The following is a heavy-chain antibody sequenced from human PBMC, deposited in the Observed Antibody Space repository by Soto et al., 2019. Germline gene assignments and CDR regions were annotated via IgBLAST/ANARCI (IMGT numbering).Heavy chain of an antibody. J-gene: IGHJ4*02. CDR2: VFHTGTT. Sequence: QVQLQESGPGLVKPSGTLSLTCAVSGDSVSSPYYWCWVRQPPGKGLEWIGEVFHTGTTSYNASPRSRVTMSRDKSINQFSLDLGSLTAADTAVYYCARSAGWYAVHSWGPGTLVIVSS. V-gene: IGHV4-4*02. CDR3: ARSAGWYAVHS. CDR1: GDSVSSPYY. D-gene: IGHD6-19*01.